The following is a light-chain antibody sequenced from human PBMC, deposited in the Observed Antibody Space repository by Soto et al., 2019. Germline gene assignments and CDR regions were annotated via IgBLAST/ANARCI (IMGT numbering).Light chain of an antibody. CDR2: LGS. CDR1: QSLLHTNGYNC. Sequence: DLVMTQSPLSLPVTPGEPASISCRSSQSLLHTNGYNCLDWYLQKPGQSPQILVYLGSNRASGVPDRFSGSGSGTNFTLRISRVEAEDVGVYYCMQALQTPWTFGQGTKVEIK. J-gene: IGKJ1*01. V-gene: IGKV2-28*01. CDR3: MQALQTPWT.